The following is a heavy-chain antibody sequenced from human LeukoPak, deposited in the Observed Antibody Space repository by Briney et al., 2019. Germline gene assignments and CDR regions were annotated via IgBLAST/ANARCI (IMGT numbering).Heavy chain of an antibody. D-gene: IGHD3-22*01. Sequence: PSETLSLTCTVSGGSISSYYWGWIRQPPGKGLEWIGSIYYSGSTYYNPSLKSRVTISVDTSKNQFSLKLSSVTAADTAVYYCARGQTYYYDRQLGYWGQGTLVTVSS. J-gene: IGHJ4*02. V-gene: IGHV4-39*07. CDR2: IYYSGST. CDR1: GGSISSYY. CDR3: ARGQTYYYDRQLGY.